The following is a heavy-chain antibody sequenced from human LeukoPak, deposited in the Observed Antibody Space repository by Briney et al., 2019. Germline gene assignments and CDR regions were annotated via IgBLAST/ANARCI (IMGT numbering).Heavy chain of an antibody. V-gene: IGHV3-7*01. CDR2: IKQDGSEK. D-gene: IGHD5-12*01. Sequence: GGSLRLSCAASGFTFSSYGMHWVRQAPGKGLEWVANIKQDGSEKYYVDSVKGRFTISRDNAKNSLYLQMNSLRAEDTAVYYCARDRGYSGYGNYWGQGTLVTVSS. CDR3: ARDRGYSGYGNY. CDR1: GFTFSSYG. J-gene: IGHJ4*02.